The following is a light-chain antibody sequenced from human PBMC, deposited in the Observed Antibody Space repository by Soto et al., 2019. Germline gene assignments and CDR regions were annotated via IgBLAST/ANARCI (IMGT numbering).Light chain of an antibody. CDR1: SGDVGGYYY. V-gene: IGLV2-14*01. Sequence: QSVLTQPASVSGSPGQSITISCTGTSGDVGGYYYVSWYQQLPGKAPKLMISEVSNRPSGVSNRFSGSKSGNTASLTISGLQAEDEADYYCSSYTAGGTIFGTRTKVTVL. J-gene: IGLJ1*01. CDR2: EVS. CDR3: SSYTAGGTI.